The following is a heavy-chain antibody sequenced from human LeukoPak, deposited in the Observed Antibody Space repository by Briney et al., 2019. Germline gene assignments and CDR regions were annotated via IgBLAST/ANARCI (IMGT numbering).Heavy chain of an antibody. J-gene: IGHJ4*02. CDR1: GFTFSSYA. V-gene: IGHV3-30*04. CDR3: ARDFHRRLYDSSAYHPY. Sequence: GGSLRLSCAASGFTFSSYAMHWVRQAPGKGLEWVAVISYDGSNKYYADSVKGRFTISRDNSKNTLYLQMNSLRAEDTAVYYCARDFHRRLYDSSAYHPYWGQGTPVTVSS. CDR2: ISYDGSNK. D-gene: IGHD3-22*01.